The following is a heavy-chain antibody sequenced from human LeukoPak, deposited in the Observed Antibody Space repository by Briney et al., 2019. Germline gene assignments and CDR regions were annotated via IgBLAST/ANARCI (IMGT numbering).Heavy chain of an antibody. J-gene: IGHJ1*01. D-gene: IGHD3-22*01. CDR2: VNGGGSST. V-gene: IGHV3-23*01. Sequence: GGSLRLSCAASGFTFSASAMNWVRQAPAKGLEWVSSVNGGGSSTYYADSVKGRFTISRDNSRNTLYLQMNSLRVEDTAVYYCAILTYYYDSSGYPLFQHWGQGTLVTVSS. CDR3: AILTYYYDSSGYPLFQH. CDR1: GFTFSASA.